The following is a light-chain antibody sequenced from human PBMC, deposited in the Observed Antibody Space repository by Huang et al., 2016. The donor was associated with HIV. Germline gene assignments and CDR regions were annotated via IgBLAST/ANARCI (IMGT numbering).Light chain of an antibody. J-gene: IGKJ5*01. CDR1: QDISYY. CDR2: DAS. Sequence: IQLTQSPSSLSASIGDRVTITCRASQDISYYLAWYQQKPGKAPKLMIYDASTVQSDVPSRFSGGGSGTDFTLTISSLQPADFATYYCQQLNSYPITFGQGTRLEIK. V-gene: IGKV1-9*01. CDR3: QQLNSYPIT.